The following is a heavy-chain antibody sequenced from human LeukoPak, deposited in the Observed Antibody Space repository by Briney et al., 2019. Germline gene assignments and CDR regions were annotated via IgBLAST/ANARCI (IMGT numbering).Heavy chain of an antibody. D-gene: IGHD2-8*01. Sequence: SETLSLPCTVSGGSISSSSYYWGWIRQPPGKGLEWIGSIYYSGSSYYTPSLKSRLTISVDTSKDQFSLKLTSVTAADTAVYYRAASGYSTRWYYYDFWGQGTLVTVSS. CDR2: IYYSGSS. CDR3: AASGYSTRWYYYDF. V-gene: IGHV4-39*01. CDR1: GGSISSSSYY. J-gene: IGHJ4*02.